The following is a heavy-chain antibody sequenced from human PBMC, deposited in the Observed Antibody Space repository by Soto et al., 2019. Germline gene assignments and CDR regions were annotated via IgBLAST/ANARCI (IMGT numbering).Heavy chain of an antibody. Sequence: GGSLRLSCAASGFTFSSFAVYWFRQAPGKGLDWLAVISYDGSKKYYADSVRGRFTISRDNSKNTLYLQMNGLRTEDTAVYYCTRDMDYGDRAFGDYWGQGTLVTVS. CDR3: TRDMDYGDRAFGDY. CDR1: GFTFSSFA. D-gene: IGHD2-21*02. J-gene: IGHJ4*02. CDR2: ISYDGSKK. V-gene: IGHV3-30-3*01.